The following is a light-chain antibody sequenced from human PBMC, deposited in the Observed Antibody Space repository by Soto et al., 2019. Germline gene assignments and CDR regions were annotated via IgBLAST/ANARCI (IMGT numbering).Light chain of an antibody. J-gene: IGKJ1*01. CDR1: RSVGTN. CDR3: QQYNSWLWT. Sequence: EIVMTQSPATLSVSPGERATLSCRASRSVGTNLAWYQQKPGQAPRLLIYAASTRATGIPARFSGSGSGTEFTLIISSLQSEDSAVYYCQQYNSWLWTFGQGTKVDIK. V-gene: IGKV3-15*01. CDR2: AAS.